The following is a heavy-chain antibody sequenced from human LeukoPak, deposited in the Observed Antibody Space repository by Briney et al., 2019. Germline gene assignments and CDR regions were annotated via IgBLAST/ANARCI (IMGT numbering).Heavy chain of an antibody. CDR1: GGSISSGEYY. V-gene: IGHV4-30-4*01. CDR3: ARDKVGATNWLDP. D-gene: IGHD1-26*01. J-gene: IGHJ5*02. Sequence: SETLSLTCAVSGGSISSGEYYWSRIRQPPGKGLEWIGYIYYSVSTYYNPSLKSRLTISVDTSNSQFSLRLTSVTAADTAVYYCARDKVGATNWLDPWGQGTLVTVSS. CDR2: IYYSVST.